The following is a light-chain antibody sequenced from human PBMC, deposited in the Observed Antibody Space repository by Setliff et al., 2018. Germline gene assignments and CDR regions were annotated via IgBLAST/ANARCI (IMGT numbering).Light chain of an antibody. CDR2: DVS. CDR3: SSYTSSSTSYV. J-gene: IGLJ1*01. Sequence: ALTQPPSVSGSPGQSITISCTGTSSDVGGYNYVSWYQQHPGKAPKLMIYDVSKRPSGVSNRFSGSKSGNTASLTISGLQAEDEADYYCSSYTSSSTSYVFGTGTKVTVL. V-gene: IGLV2-14*01. CDR1: SSDVGGYNY.